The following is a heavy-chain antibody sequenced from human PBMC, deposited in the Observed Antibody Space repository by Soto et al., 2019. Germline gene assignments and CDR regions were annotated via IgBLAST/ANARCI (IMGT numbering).Heavy chain of an antibody. CDR2: IYYSGST. J-gene: IGHJ4*02. V-gene: IGHV4-39*01. CDR1: GGSISSSSYY. Sequence: PSETLSLTCTVSGGSISSSSYYWGWIRQPPGKGLEWIGSIYYSGSTYYNPSLKSRVTISVDTSKNQFSLKLSSVTAADTAVYYCARRRKEFDYWGQGTLVTVSS. CDR3: ARRRKEFDY.